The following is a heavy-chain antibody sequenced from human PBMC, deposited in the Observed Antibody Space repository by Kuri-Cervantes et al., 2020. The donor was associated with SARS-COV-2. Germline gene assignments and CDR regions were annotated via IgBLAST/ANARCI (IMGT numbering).Heavy chain of an antibody. CDR1: GFTFSSYS. D-gene: IGHD3-10*01. J-gene: IGHJ6*03. Sequence: GESLKISCAASGFTFSSYSMNWVRQAPGKGLEWVSSISSSSSYIYYADSVKGRFTVSRDSAKDSLYLQINSLRGEDTAVYYCARVAGGGPIYYYYMDVWGKGTTVTVSS. CDR3: ARVAGGGPIYYYYMDV. CDR2: ISSSSSYI. V-gene: IGHV3-21*01.